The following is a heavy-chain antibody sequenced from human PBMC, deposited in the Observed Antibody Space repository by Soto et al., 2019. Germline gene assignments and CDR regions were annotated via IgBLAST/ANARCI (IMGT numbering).Heavy chain of an antibody. D-gene: IGHD6-6*01. Sequence: EVQLVESGGGSVQPGGSLRLSCAASGFTFSTYWMHWVRQAPGKGPVWVSRIETDGSRTTYADSVKGRFTISRDNAKNMMYLQMNSLRVEDTAVYYCVRDRPHNWFDPWGQGTLVTVSS. CDR2: IETDGSRT. CDR1: GFTFSTYW. V-gene: IGHV3-74*01. CDR3: VRDRPHNWFDP. J-gene: IGHJ5*02.